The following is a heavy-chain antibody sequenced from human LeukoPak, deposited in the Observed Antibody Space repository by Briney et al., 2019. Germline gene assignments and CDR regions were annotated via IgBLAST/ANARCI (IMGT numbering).Heavy chain of an antibody. Sequence: ASVKVSCKASGYTFTNYYMHWVRQAPGQGLEWMGIINPSGGSTSYAQKFQGRVTMTRDTPTSTVYMELSSLRSEDTAVYYCARARLVNWFDPWGQGTLVTVSS. J-gene: IGHJ5*02. D-gene: IGHD3-9*01. V-gene: IGHV1-46*01. CDR2: INPSGGST. CDR1: GYTFTNYY. CDR3: ARARLVNWFDP.